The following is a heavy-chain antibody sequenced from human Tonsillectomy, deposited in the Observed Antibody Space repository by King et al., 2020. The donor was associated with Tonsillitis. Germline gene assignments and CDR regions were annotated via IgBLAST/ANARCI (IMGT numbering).Heavy chain of an antibody. CDR2: ISYDGSNK. CDR3: AIGGAGVNSSGWDLDY. D-gene: IGHD6-19*01. J-gene: IGHJ4*02. V-gene: IGHV3-30*03. CDR1: GFTFSSYG. Sequence: VQLVESGGGVVQPGRSLTLSCAASGFTFSSYGMHWVRQAPGKGLEWVAVISYDGSNKFYADSVKGRFTISRDNSKNTLYLQMNTLRGEDTAVYYCAIGGAGVNSSGWDLDYWGQGTLVIVSS.